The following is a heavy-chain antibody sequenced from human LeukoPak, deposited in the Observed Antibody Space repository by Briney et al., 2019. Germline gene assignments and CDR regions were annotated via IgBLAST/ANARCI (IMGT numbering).Heavy chain of an antibody. CDR3: ARVRGSSFFAFDI. CDR2: IYYSGST. J-gene: IGHJ3*02. V-gene: IGHV4-39*07. D-gene: IGHD6-13*01. CDR1: GGSISSSSYY. Sequence: PSETLSLTYTVSGGSISSSSYYWGWIRQPPGKGLEWIGSIYYSGSTYYNPSLKSRVTISVDTSKNQFSLKLSSVTAADTAVYYCARVRGSSFFAFDIWGQGTMVTVSS.